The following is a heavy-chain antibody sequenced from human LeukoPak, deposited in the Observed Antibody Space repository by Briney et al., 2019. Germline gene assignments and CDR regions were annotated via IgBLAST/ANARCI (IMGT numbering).Heavy chain of an antibody. J-gene: IGHJ4*02. CDR1: GFTFSSYW. V-gene: IGHV3-7*01. CDR3: ARDVRGRICHAISFSGATAAWFDY. Sequence: GGSLRLSCAASGFTFSSYWMSWVRQAPGKGLEWVANIKQDGSEKYYVDSVKGRFTISRDNAKNSLYLQMNSLRAEDTAVYYCARDVRGRICHAISFSGATAAWFDYWGQGTLVTVSS. D-gene: IGHD2-15*01. CDR2: IKQDGSEK.